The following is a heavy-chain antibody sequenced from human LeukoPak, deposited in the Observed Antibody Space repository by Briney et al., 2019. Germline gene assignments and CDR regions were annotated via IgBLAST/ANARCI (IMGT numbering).Heavy chain of an antibody. J-gene: IGHJ4*02. V-gene: IGHV3-23*01. CDR2: ISGSGGST. D-gene: IGHD6-19*01. Sequence: GGSLRLSCAASGFTFSSYAMSWVRQAPGKGLEWVSFISGSGGSTYYADSVKGLFTISRDNSKNTLYLQMNSLRAEDTAVYYCARDPEGIAVAGFDYWGQGTLVTVSS. CDR1: GFTFSSYA. CDR3: ARDPEGIAVAGFDY.